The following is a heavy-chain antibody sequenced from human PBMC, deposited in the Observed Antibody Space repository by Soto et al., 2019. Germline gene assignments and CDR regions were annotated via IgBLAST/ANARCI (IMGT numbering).Heavy chain of an antibody. J-gene: IGHJ4*02. CDR1: GFTFSDYY. CDR3: GVAPPSSTSCFDY. D-gene: IGHD2-2*01. Sequence: GESLKISCAASGFTFSDYYMSWIRQAPGKGLEWVSYISSSSYTNYADSVKGRFTISRDNAKNSLYLQMNSLRAEDTAVYYCGVAPPSSTSCFDYWGQGTLVTVSS. CDR2: ISSSSYT. V-gene: IGHV3-11*06.